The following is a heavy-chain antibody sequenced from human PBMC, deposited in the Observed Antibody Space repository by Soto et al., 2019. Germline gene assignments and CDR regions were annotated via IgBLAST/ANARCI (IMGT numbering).Heavy chain of an antibody. Sequence: QVQLVESGGGVVQPGRSLRLSCAASGFTFSSYAMHWVRQAPGKGLEWVAVISYDGSNKYYADSVKGRFTISRDNSKNTLYLQMNSLRAEDTAVYHCARGPYCSGGSCNAFDIWGQGTMVTVSS. V-gene: IGHV3-30-3*01. CDR2: ISYDGSNK. CDR3: ARGPYCSGGSCNAFDI. J-gene: IGHJ3*02. CDR1: GFTFSSYA. D-gene: IGHD2-15*01.